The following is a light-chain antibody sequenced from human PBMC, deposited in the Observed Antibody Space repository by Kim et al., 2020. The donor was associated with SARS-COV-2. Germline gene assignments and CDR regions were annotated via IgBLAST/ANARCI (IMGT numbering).Light chain of an antibody. V-gene: IGLV6-57*03. J-gene: IGLJ2*01. CDR2: EDN. CDR1: GGSIASNY. CDR3: QSYDSSNPVV. Sequence: VTISCTRSGGSIASNYVQWYQQRPGSAPTTMIYEDNQRPSGVPDRFSGSIDSSSNSASLTISGLKTEDEADYYCQSYDSSNPVVFGGGTQLTVL.